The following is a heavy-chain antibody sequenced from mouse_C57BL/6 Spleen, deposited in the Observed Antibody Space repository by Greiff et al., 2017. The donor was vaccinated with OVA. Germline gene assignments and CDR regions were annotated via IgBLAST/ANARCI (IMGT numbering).Heavy chain of an antibody. CDR1: GYTFTSYW. CDR2: IYPSDSET. D-gene: IGHD2-2*01. CDR3: AVVRGYAMDY. V-gene: IGHV1-61*01. J-gene: IGHJ4*01. Sequence: QVQLQQPGAELVRPGSSVKLSCKASGYTFTSYWMDWVKQRPGQGLEWIGNIYPSDSETHYNQKFKDKATLTVDKSSSTAYMQLSSLTSEDSAVYYCAVVRGYAMDYWGQGTSVTVSS.